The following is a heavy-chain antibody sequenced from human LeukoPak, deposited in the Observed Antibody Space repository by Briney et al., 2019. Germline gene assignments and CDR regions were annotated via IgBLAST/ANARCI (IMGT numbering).Heavy chain of an antibody. Sequence: PGGSLRLSCAASGFTFSNYWMNWVRQAPGKGLQWVANTKEDGSEKYYVDSVKGRFTISRDNAKNSLYLQMNSLRAEDTAVYYCARDERDELRSVSTLEYWGQGTLVTVSS. D-gene: IGHD5-24*01. V-gene: IGHV3-7*01. CDR1: GFTFSNYW. J-gene: IGHJ4*02. CDR3: ARDERDELRSVSTLEY. CDR2: TKEDGSEK.